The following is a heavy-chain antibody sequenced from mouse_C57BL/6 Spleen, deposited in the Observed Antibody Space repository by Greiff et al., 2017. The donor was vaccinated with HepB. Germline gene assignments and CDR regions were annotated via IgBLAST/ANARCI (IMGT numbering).Heavy chain of an antibody. CDR2: IYPGDGDT. Sequence: VQLQESGAELVKPGASVKISCKASGYAFSSYWMNWVKQRPGKGLEWIGQIYPGDGDTNYNGKFKGKATLTADKSSSPAYMQHSSLTSEDSAVWFWARRGATVVDWYFDVWGTGTTVTVSS. J-gene: IGHJ1*03. V-gene: IGHV1-80*01. CDR3: ARRGATVVDWYFDV. CDR1: GYAFSSYW. D-gene: IGHD1-1*01.